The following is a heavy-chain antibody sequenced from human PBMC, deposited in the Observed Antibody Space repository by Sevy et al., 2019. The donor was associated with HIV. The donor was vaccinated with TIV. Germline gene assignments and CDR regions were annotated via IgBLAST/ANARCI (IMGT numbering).Heavy chain of an antibody. Sequence: GESLKISCKGSGYTFSNYWIGWVRQMPGKGLEWMGVIYPGEPVTGYSPSLQGQVTMSADKSTSTAYLQWSSLKTSDTAIYYCARYPIVVVPAAEYYFDYWGQGTLVTVSS. J-gene: IGHJ4*02. D-gene: IGHD2-2*01. CDR3: ARYPIVVVPAAEYYFDY. V-gene: IGHV5-51*01. CDR2: IYPGEPVT. CDR1: GYTFSNYW.